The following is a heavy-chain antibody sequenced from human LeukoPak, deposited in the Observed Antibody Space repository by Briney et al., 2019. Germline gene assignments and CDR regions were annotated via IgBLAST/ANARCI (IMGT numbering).Heavy chain of an antibody. CDR2: IYYSGST. CDR3: ARANWNFANENYGMDV. D-gene: IGHD1-7*01. V-gene: IGHV4-31*01. CDR1: GGSISSGGYY. J-gene: IGHJ6*02. Sequence: SETLSLTCTVSGGSISSGGYYWSWIRQHPGKGLEWIGYIYYSGSTYYNPSLKSQVTISVDTSKNQFSLKLSSVTAADTAVYYCARANWNFANENYGMDVWGQGTTVTVSS.